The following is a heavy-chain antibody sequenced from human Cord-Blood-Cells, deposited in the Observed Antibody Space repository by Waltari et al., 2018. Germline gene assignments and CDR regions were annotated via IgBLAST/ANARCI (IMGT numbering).Heavy chain of an antibody. CDR2: IWYDGSNK. CDR1: GFTFSSYG. V-gene: IGHV3-33*01. D-gene: IGHD6-13*01. J-gene: IGHJ4*02. CDR3: ARHAVAAAAYDY. Sequence: QVQLVESGGGVVQTGRSLRLSCAASGFTFSSYGMHWVRQAPGKGLEWVAVIWYDGSNKYYADSVKGRFTISRDNSKNTLYLQMNSRRAEDTAVYYCARHAVAAAAYDYWGQGTLVTVSS.